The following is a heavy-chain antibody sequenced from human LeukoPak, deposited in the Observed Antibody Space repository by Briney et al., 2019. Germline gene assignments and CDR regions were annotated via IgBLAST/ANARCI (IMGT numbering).Heavy chain of an antibody. CDR2: INHSGST. Sequence: SPETLSLTCAVYGGSFSGYYWSWIRQPPGKGLEWIGEINHSGSTNYNPSLKSRVTISVDTSKNQFSLKLSSVTAADTAVYYCARGPALRYFDWLSNSALLPYFDYWGQGTLVTVSS. CDR1: GGSFSGYY. J-gene: IGHJ4*02. CDR3: ARGPALRYFDWLSNSALLPYFDY. V-gene: IGHV4-34*01. D-gene: IGHD3-9*01.